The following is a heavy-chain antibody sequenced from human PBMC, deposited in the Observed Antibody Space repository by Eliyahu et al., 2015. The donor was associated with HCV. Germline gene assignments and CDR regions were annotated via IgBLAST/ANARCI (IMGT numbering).Heavy chain of an antibody. V-gene: IGHV4-4*07. CDR2: IYSSGST. J-gene: IGHJ4*02. D-gene: IGHD3-3*01. Sequence: QVQLQESGPGLVKPSETLSLTCTVAGGSIXRYYWSXXXXXAGKGLEWXGXIYSSGSTNYNPSLKSRVTMSVDTSKNQFSLKLSSVTAADTAVYYCAREGVDFWSGYQYYFDYWGQGTLVTVSS. CDR1: GGSIXRYY. CDR3: AREGVDFWSGYQYYFDY.